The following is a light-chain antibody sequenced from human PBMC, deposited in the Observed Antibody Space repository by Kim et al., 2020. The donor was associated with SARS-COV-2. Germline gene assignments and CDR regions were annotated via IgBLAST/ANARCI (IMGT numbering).Light chain of an antibody. Sequence: GQSVTISCTRTGSDVGGYNYVSWYQQHPGKAPKLIIYEVTKRPSAVPYRFSGSKSGNTASLTVAGLQAEDEADYYCSSYAGSNSYVFGTGTKVTVL. CDR3: SSYAGSNSYV. CDR1: GSDVGGYNY. J-gene: IGLJ1*01. V-gene: IGLV2-8*01. CDR2: EVT.